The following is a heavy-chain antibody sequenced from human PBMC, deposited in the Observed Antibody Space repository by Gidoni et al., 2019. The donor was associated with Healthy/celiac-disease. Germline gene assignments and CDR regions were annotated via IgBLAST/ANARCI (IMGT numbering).Heavy chain of an antibody. J-gene: IGHJ4*02. CDR2: ISGSGGST. CDR1: GFTFSSHA. Sequence: EVQLLESGGGLVQPGGSLRLSCAASGFTFSSHAMSWVRQAPGKGLEWVSAISGSGGSTYYADSVKGRFTISRDNSKNTLYLQMNSLGAEDTAVYYCALGGGYCSSTSCYNSYYFDYWGQGTLVTVSS. CDR3: ALGGGYCSSTSCYNSYYFDY. D-gene: IGHD2-2*02. V-gene: IGHV3-23*01.